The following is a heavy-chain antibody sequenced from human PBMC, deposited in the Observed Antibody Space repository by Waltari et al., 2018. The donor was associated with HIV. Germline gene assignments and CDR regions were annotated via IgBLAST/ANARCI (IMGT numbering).Heavy chain of an antibody. V-gene: IGHV3-74*01. CDR3: ARVVNWNYNP. CDR2: MNSDGSST. Sequence: EVQLVESGGGLVQPGGSLILSCASSGFTFMRYCIACVRPAPGKGVVWGSRMNSDGSSTSYADSVKGRFTIARDNAKNTLYLKMNSLRAEDTAVYYCARVVNWNYNPWGQGTLVTVSS. D-gene: IGHD1-7*01. J-gene: IGHJ5*02. CDR1: GFTFMRYC.